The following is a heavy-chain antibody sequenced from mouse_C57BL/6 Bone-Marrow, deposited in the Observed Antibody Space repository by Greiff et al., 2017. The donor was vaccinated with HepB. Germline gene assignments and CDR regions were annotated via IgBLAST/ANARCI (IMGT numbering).Heavy chain of an antibody. V-gene: IGHV5-17*01. J-gene: IGHJ1*03. CDR1: GFTFSDYG. CDR2: ISSGSSTI. D-gene: IGHD2-3*01. Sequence: EVMLVESGGGLVKPGGSLKLSCAASGFTFSDYGMHWVRQAPEKGLEWVAYISSGSSTIYYADTVKGRFTISRDNAKNTLFLQMTSLRSEDTAMYYCARGGISYDGYLHWYFDVWGTGTTVTVSS. CDR3: ARGGISYDGYLHWYFDV.